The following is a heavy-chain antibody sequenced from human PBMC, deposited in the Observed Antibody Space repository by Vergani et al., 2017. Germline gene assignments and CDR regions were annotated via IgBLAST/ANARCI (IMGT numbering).Heavy chain of an antibody. V-gene: IGHV4-61*02. D-gene: IGHD4-11*01. Sequence: QVQLQESGPGLVKPSQTLSLTCTVSGGSISSGSYYWSWIRQPAGKGLEWIGRIYTSGSTNYNPSLKSRVTMSVDTSKNQFSLKLSSVTAADTAVYYCARDTVANYYYYYMDVWGKGTTVTVSS. J-gene: IGHJ6*03. CDR3: ARDTVANYYYYYMDV. CDR2: IYTSGST. CDR1: GGSISSGSYY.